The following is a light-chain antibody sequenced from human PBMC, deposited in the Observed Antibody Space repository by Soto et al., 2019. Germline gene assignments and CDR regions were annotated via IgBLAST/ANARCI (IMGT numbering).Light chain of an antibody. CDR3: MQGTQWPPLT. CDR1: HSLVYSDENTY. Sequence: VVMTQSPLSLPVTLGQPASISCRSSHSLVYSDENTYLNWFQQRPGQSPTRLIYKVSNRDSRAPSLYXGGGSCTDFPLKIMRWAAEDVGVSYCMQGTQWPPLTFGGGTKVDI. J-gene: IGKJ4*01. V-gene: IGKV2-30*01. CDR2: KVS.